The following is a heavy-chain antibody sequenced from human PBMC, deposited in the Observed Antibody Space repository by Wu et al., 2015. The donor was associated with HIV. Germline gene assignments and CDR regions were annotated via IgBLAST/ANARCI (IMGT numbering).Heavy chain of an antibody. CDR1: GYTFTGYY. D-gene: IGHD6-6*01. CDR2: INPNSGGT. CDR3: ARGAPRSSSVFYFQH. J-gene: IGHJ1*01. Sequence: QVQLVQSGAEVKKPGASVKVSCKASGYTFTGYYMHWVRQAPGQGLEWMGWINPNSGGTNYAQKFQGRVTMTRDTSISTAYMELSRLRSDDTAVYYCARGAPRSSSVFYFQHWGQGTLVHRLL. V-gene: IGHV1-2*02.